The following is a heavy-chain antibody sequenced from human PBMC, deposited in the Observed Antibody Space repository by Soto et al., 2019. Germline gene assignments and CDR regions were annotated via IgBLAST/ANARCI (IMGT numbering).Heavy chain of an antibody. D-gene: IGHD1-1*01. V-gene: IGHV1-18*01. Sequence: QVHLVQSGAEVKKLGASVKVSCQGSGYAFTTYGITWVRQAPGQGLEWMGWISAHNGNTNYAQTLEGRVTVTGDTSTSTAYMELRSLRYDDTAVYYCARGRYGDYWGQGALVTVSS. CDR2: ISAHNGNT. CDR3: ARGRYGDY. J-gene: IGHJ4*02. CDR1: GYAFTTYG.